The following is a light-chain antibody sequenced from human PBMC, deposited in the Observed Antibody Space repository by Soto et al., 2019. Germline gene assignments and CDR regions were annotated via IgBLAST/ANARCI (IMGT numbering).Light chain of an antibody. CDR2: GAS. V-gene: IGKV3-20*01. CDR3: QQYGSSST. J-gene: IGKJ1*01. Sequence: EIVLTQSPGTLSLSPGERATLSCRAIQSVSNNYLAWYQQIPGQAPRLLSYGASNRATGIPDRFSGSGSGTDFTLTISRREPEDFAVYYCQQYGSSSTFGQGTKVEIK. CDR1: QSVSNNY.